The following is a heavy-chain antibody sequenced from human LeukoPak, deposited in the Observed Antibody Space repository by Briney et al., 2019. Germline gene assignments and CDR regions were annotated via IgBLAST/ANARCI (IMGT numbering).Heavy chain of an antibody. D-gene: IGHD3-10*02. J-gene: IGHJ5*02. Sequence: SETLSLTCTVSGGSISSYYWSWIRQPPGKGLEWIGYIYYSGSTNYNPSLKSGVTISVDTSKNQFSLKLSSVTAADTAVYYCARTITIFLFDPRGQGTLVTVSS. V-gene: IGHV4-59*01. CDR1: GGSISSYY. CDR2: IYYSGST. CDR3: ARTITIFLFDP.